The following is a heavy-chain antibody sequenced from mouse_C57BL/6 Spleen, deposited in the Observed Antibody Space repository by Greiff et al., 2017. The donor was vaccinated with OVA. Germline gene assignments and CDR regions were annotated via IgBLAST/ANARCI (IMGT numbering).Heavy chain of an antibody. D-gene: IGHD4-1*01. CDR2: ISSGSRTI. CDR1: GFTFSDYG. V-gene: IGHV5-17*01. CDR3: ARNWEEAWFAY. J-gene: IGHJ3*01. Sequence: EVKLVESGGGLVKPGGSLKLSCAASGFTFSDYGMHWVRQAPEKGLEWVAYISSGSRTIYYADTVKGRFTISRDNAKNTLFLQMTSLRSEDTAMYYCARNWEEAWFAYWGQGTLVTVSA.